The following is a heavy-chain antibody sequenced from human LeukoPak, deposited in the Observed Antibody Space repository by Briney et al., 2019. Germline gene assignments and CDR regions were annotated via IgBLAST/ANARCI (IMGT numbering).Heavy chain of an antibody. Sequence: PSETLSLTCAGSGYSISSGYYWGWIRQPPGKGLEWIGSIYPSGSTYYNPSLKSRVTISVDTSKNQFSLKLSSVTAADTAVYYCARHLSAAIPDYWGQGTLVTVSS. J-gene: IGHJ4*02. CDR3: ARHLSAAIPDY. CDR1: GYSISSGYY. D-gene: IGHD2-2*02. V-gene: IGHV4-38-2*01. CDR2: IYPSGST.